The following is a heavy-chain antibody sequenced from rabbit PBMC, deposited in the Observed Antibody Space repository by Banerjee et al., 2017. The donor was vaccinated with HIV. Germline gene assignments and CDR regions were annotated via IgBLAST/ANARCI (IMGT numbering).Heavy chain of an antibody. J-gene: IGHJ6*01. CDR1: GFSFSGSYY. CDR3: ARGGVGTTYPYGGMDL. Sequence: QSLEESGGDLVKPEGSLTLTCTASGFSFSGSYYMCWVRQAPGKGLEWIACIYAGSIGTTYYTTWAKGRFTISKTSSTTVTLQMTSLTAADTATYFCARGGVGTTYPYGGMDLWGPGTLVTVS. D-gene: IGHD8-1*01. CDR2: IYAGSIGTT. V-gene: IGHV1S40*01.